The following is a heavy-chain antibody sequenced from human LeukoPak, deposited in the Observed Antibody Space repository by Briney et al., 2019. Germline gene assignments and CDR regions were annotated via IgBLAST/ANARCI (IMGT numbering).Heavy chain of an antibody. Sequence: PGGSLRLSCAASGFTFSSYGMSWVRQAPGKGLEWVSAISGSGGSTYYADSVKGRFTISRDNAKNRLYMQMNSLRVEDTAVYYCARDMIRGVVNNWGQGALVTVSS. CDR2: ISGSGGST. V-gene: IGHV3-23*01. J-gene: IGHJ4*02. CDR3: ARDMIRGVVNN. CDR1: GFTFSSYG. D-gene: IGHD3-10*01.